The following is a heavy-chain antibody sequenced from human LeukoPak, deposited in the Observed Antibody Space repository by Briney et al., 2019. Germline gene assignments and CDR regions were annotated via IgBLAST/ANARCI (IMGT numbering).Heavy chain of an antibody. CDR2: IYTSGST. J-gene: IGHJ5*02. D-gene: IGHD3-22*01. CDR1: GGSISSYY. V-gene: IGHV4-4*09. Sequence: SETLSLTCTVSGGSISSYYWSWIRQPPGKGLEWIGYIYTSGSTNYNPSLKSRVTISVDTSKNQFSPKLSSVTAADTAVYYCARHVGRYYYDSSGYYYRGWFDPWGQGTLVTVSS. CDR3: ARHVGRYYYDSSGYYYRGWFDP.